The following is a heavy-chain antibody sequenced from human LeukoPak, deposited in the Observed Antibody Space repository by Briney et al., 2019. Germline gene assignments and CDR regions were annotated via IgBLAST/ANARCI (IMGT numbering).Heavy chain of an antibody. CDR2: ISSSGSFI. D-gene: IGHD3-16*01. V-gene: IGHV3-21*01. Sequence: GGSLRLSCEASGFIFSNYNINWVRQAPGKGLEWVSSISSSGSFIFYADSVKGRFTSSRDNAKNSLSLQMDSLRAEDTAVYYCTRRLDDWGQGTLVTVSS. CDR1: GFIFSNYN. J-gene: IGHJ4*02. CDR3: TRRLDD.